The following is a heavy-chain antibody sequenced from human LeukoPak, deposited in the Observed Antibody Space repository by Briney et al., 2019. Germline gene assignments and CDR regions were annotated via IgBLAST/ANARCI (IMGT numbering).Heavy chain of an antibody. Sequence: GESLKISCKGSGYSFTTYWIGWVRQMPGKGLEWMAIIYPGDSDTIYSPSFQGQVTISADKSISTAYLHWSSLKASDTAIYYCARRAHYFDGSGYYGGFDYWGQGTLVTVSS. J-gene: IGHJ4*02. CDR3: ARRAHYFDGSGYYGGFDY. CDR1: GYSFTTYW. CDR2: IYPGDSDT. V-gene: IGHV5-51*01. D-gene: IGHD3-22*01.